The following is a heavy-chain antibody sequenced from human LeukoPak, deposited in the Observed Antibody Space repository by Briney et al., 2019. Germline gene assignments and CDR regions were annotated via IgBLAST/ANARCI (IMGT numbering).Heavy chain of an antibody. CDR2: ISAYNGNT. Sequence: ASVKVSCKASGYTFTSYGISWVRQAPGQGLEWMGWISAYNGNTNYAQKLQGRVTMTTDTSTSTAYMELRSLRSDDTAVYYCARTYYDILTGYHPFDYWDQGTLVTVSP. CDR3: ARTYYDILTGYHPFDY. V-gene: IGHV1-18*01. CDR1: GYTFTSYG. D-gene: IGHD3-9*01. J-gene: IGHJ4*02.